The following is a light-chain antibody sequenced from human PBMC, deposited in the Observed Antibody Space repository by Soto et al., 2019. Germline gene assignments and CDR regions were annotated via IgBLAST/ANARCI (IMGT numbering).Light chain of an antibody. Sequence: QSALTQPASVSGSPGQSITISCTGTSSDVGSYNLVSWYQHHPGKAPKLMIYEGSKRPSGVSNRFSGSKSGNTASLTISGLQAEDEADYYRCSYAGSRVFGGGTKLTVL. CDR3: CSYAGSRV. CDR2: EGS. CDR1: SSDVGSYNL. V-gene: IGLV2-23*01. J-gene: IGLJ3*02.